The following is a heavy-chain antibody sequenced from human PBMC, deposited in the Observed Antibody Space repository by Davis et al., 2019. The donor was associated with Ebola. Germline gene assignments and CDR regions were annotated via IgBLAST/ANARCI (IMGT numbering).Heavy chain of an antibody. CDR1: GGPFSDYY. J-gene: IGHJ4*02. CDR3: ARGSLLLRFGEGPLLRGPYYFDY. D-gene: IGHD3-10*01. V-gene: IGHV4-34*01. CDR2: INHRGRT. Sequence: MPGGSLRLSCAVYGGPFSDYYWGWIRQPPGKGLEWIGEINHRGRTNYNPSLKSRVTISVDTSKNQFSLRLSSVTAADTAVYFCARGSLLLRFGEGPLLRGPYYFDYWGQGTLVTVSS.